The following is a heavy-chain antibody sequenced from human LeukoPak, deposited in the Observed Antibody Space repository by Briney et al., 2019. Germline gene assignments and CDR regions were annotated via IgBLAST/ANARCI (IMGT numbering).Heavy chain of an antibody. CDR2: ISYDETNY. V-gene: IGHV3-30*04. Sequence: GGSLRLSCTASGFTFSAYAMHWVRQAPGKGLEWVAVISYDETNYYYAESVKGRFSISRDDSKNTLVLQMNSLTTGDTGVYYCARARTGSYYSTFEHWGPGTLVSVSS. CDR3: ARARTGSYYSTFEH. CDR1: GFTFSAYA. J-gene: IGHJ1*01. D-gene: IGHD1-26*01.